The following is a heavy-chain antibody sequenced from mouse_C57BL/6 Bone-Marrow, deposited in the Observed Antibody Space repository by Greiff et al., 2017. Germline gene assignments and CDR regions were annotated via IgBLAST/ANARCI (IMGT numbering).Heavy chain of an antibody. CDR3: ARREIAHYYGYTY. J-gene: IGHJ3*01. D-gene: IGHD1-2*01. V-gene: IGHV5-6*02. CDR2: ISSGGSYT. Sequence: EVKLMESGGDLVKPGGSLKLSCAASGFTFSSYGMSWVRQTPDKRLEWVATISSGGSYTYYPDSVKGRFTISRDNAKNTLYLQMSSLKSEDTAMYYCARREIAHYYGYTYWGEGTLVTVSA. CDR1: GFTFSSYG.